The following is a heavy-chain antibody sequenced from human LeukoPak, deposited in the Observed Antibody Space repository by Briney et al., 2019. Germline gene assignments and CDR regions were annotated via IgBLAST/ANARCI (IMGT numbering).Heavy chain of an antibody. D-gene: IGHD3-16*02. CDR3: ARADVRPGYVWGSYRPIDY. CDR2: IYHSGST. V-gene: IGHV4-38-2*02. J-gene: IGHJ4*02. CDR1: GYSISSGYY. Sequence: KPSETLSLTCTVSGYSISSGYYWGWIRQPPGKGLEWIGIIYHSGSTYYNPSLKSRVTISVDTSKNQFSLKLSSVTAADTAVYYCARADVRPGYVWGSYRPIDYWGQGTLVTVSS.